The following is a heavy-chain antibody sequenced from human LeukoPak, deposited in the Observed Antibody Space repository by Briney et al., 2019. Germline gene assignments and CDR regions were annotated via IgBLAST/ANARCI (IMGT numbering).Heavy chain of an antibody. J-gene: IGHJ4*02. V-gene: IGHV1-69*04. CDR2: IIPILGIA. CDR3: ATQRGSYLWGTDFDY. Sequence: GAPVKVSCKASGATFSTYAFSWVRQAPGQGLEWMGRIIPILGIANYAQKFQGRVTITADKSTSTAYMELSSLRSEDTAVYYCATQRGSYLWGTDFDYWGQGTLVTVSS. D-gene: IGHD3-16*01. CDR1: GATFSTYA.